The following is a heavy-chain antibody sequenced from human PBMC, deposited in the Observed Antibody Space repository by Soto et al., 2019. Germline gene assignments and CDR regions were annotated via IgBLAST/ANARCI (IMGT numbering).Heavy chain of an antibody. D-gene: IGHD3-10*01. CDR3: AGDTYGLDY. CDR1: GGSISNHY. CDR2: ILYSGST. Sequence: QVQLQESGPGLVKPSETLSLTCTVSGGSISNHYWNWIRQPPGRGLEWIGHILYSGSTNYNPSLKSRVTISVDTSRNQFSLKLSSVTAADTAVYYCAGDTYGLDYWGQGTLVSVSS. J-gene: IGHJ4*02. V-gene: IGHV4-59*11.